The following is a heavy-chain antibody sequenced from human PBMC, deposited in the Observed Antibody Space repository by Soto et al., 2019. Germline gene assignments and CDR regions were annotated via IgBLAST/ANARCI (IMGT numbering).Heavy chain of an antibody. V-gene: IGHV1-18*01. CDR3: VTCSPAFAY. Sequence: QVQLVQSGPEVKKPGASVKVSCKTSGYTFTSYGISWVRQAPGQGLEWMGWISTDKGKTNYAQKFQGRVTMTTDTSTSTAYMELRSLRSDDTAVYYCVTCSPAFAYWGQGTLVTVSS. J-gene: IGHJ4*02. CDR1: GYTFTSYG. CDR2: ISTDKGKT. D-gene: IGHD3-10*02.